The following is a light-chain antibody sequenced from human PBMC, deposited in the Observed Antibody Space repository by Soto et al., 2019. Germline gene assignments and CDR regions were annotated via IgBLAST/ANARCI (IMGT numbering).Light chain of an antibody. V-gene: IGKV1-27*01. Sequence: DIQVTQSPSSLSASVGDRVTVTCRASQGINSGLSWYQQKPGQAPTLLISGASSLQSGVPSRFSGGESGTDFTLTISSLQPEDVASYYSRQVYTTPYTFGQGTKLESK. CDR1: QGINSG. J-gene: IGKJ2*01. CDR2: GAS. CDR3: RQVYTTPYT.